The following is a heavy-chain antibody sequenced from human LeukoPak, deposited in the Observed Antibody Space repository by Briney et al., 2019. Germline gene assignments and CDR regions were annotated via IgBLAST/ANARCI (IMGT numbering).Heavy chain of an antibody. Sequence: ASVKVSCKASGYTFTSYGISWVRQAPGQGLEWMGWINPDNGGTNYAQKFQGRVTMTRDMSISTAYMELSRLRSDDTAVYYCARDPSNSGYDYLYYFDYWGQGTPVTVSS. D-gene: IGHD5-12*01. CDR3: ARDPSNSGYDYLYYFDY. J-gene: IGHJ4*02. CDR2: INPDNGGT. CDR1: GYTFTSYG. V-gene: IGHV1-2*02.